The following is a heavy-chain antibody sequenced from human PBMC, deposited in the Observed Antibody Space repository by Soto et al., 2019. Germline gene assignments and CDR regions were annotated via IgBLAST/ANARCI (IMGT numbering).Heavy chain of an antibody. J-gene: IGHJ4*01. CDR2: IYYDESR. CDR3: VSGTNCKTTTTCYRYFDF. CDR1: GVSITTDLDY. D-gene: IGHD2-2*02. Sequence: SETLSLTCTVSGVSITTDLDYWGWVRQPPGKGLEWIGYIYYDESRYYNTSLKKPVDISMDSSQKQISLRLDSVTGADTAIYYFVSGTNCKTTTTCYRYFDFWGRGTLVTVSS. V-gene: IGHV4-30-4*01.